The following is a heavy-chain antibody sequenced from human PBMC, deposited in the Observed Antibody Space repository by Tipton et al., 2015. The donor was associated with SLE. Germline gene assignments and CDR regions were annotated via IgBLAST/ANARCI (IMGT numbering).Heavy chain of an antibody. Sequence: TLSLTCAVSDGSISSSGYYWGWIRQPPGKGLEWIGNVYDSGSTYCHPSLKSRVTISVATSKNHFSLRLNSVTAADTAVYYCARGELWYRSFGFWGQGTLVTVSS. CDR3: ARGELWYRSFGF. V-gene: IGHV4-39*07. J-gene: IGHJ4*02. D-gene: IGHD3-16*01. CDR1: DGSISSSGYY. CDR2: VYDSGST.